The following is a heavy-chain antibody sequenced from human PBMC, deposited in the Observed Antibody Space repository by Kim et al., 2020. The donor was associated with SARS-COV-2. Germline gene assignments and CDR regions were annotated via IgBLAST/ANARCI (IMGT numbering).Heavy chain of an antibody. J-gene: IGHJ4*02. CDR3: AREAGSSGSAGYFDY. V-gene: IGHV3-30*01. D-gene: IGHD3-22*01. Sequence: EDSVKGRFSISRDHSKNTLSLQMNSLRTEDTAVYYCAREAGSSGSAGYFDYWGQGSVVTVSS.